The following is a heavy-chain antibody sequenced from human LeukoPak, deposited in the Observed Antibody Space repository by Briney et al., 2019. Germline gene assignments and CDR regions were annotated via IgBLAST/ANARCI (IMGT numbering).Heavy chain of an antibody. V-gene: IGHV3-9*01. CDR3: AKDIMVRWVAVAGTGAFDI. CDR1: GFTFDDYA. Sequence: GGSLRLSCAASGFTFDDYAMHWVRHAPGKGLEWVSGISWNSGSIGYADSVKGRFTISRDNAKNSLYLQMNSLRAEDTALYYCAKDIMVRWVAVAGTGAFDIWGQGTMVTVSS. D-gene: IGHD6-19*01. CDR2: ISWNSGSI. J-gene: IGHJ3*02.